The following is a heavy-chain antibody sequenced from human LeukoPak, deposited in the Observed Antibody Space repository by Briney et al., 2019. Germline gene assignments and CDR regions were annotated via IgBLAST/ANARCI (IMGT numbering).Heavy chain of an antibody. CDR3: ARGPIGYCSSTSCYRPRSHYYYYGMDV. CDR1: GGSFSGYY. V-gene: IGHV4-34*01. Sequence: SETLSLTCAVYGGSFSGYYWSWIRQPPGKGLEWIGEINHSGSTNYNPSLKSRVTISVDTSKNQFSLKLSSVTAADTAVYYCARGPIGYCSSTSCYRPRSHYYYYGMDVWGQGTTVTVSS. J-gene: IGHJ6*02. CDR2: INHSGST. D-gene: IGHD2-2*02.